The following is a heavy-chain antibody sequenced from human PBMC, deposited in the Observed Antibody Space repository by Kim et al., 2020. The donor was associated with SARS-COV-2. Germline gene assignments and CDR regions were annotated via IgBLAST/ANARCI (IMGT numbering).Heavy chain of an antibody. CDR3: ARDLFARPEYYYYYGMDV. D-gene: IGHD3-3*01. CDR2: IIPIFGTA. Sequence: SVKVSCKASGGTFSSYAISWVRQAPGQGLEWMGGIIPIFGTANYAQKFQGRVTITADESTSTAYMELSSLRSEDTAVYYCARDLFARPEYYYYYGMDVWGQGTTVTVSS. CDR1: GGTFSSYA. J-gene: IGHJ6*02. V-gene: IGHV1-69*13.